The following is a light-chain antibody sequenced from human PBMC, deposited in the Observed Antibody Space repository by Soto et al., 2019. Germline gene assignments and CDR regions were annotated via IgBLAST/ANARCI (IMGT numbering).Light chain of an antibody. CDR1: SSDVGSYNL. J-gene: IGLJ1*01. CDR2: EVT. V-gene: IGLV2-23*02. Sequence: QSVLTQPASVSGSPGQSITISCTGTSSDVGSYNLVSWYQQHPGKAPKLMIFEVTKRPSGVSSRFTGSKSDNTASLTISWLQTEDEADYYCCSYAGSSTHYVFGTGTKVTVL. CDR3: CSYAGSSTHYV.